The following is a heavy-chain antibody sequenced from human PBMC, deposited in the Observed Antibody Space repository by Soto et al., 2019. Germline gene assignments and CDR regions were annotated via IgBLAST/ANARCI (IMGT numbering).Heavy chain of an antibody. CDR2: ISYDGSRT. J-gene: IGHJ4*02. CDR1: WFNFSNYG. CDR3: ARLRIAARINFAS. D-gene: IGHD6-6*01. Sequence: PGGSVRLSCTASWFNFSNYGMHWVRQAACKGLEWLAVISYDGSRTHDADSVKDRFTISRDNSKKMFFLQMSGFRAEDTAVYYCARLRIAARINFASWGQGT. V-gene: IGHV3-30*03.